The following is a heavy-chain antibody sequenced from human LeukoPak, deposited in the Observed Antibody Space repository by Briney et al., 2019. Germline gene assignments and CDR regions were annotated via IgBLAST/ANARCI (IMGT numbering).Heavy chain of an antibody. CDR2: IIPIFGTA. V-gene: IGHV1-69*13. CDR3: ARVVRYYGSGSYPEAFDY. D-gene: IGHD3-10*01. Sequence: SVKVSCKASGGTFSSYAISWVRQAPGQGLEWMGGIIPIFGTANYAQKFQGRVTITADESTSTAYIELSSLRSEDTAVYYCARVVRYYGSGSYPEAFDYWGQGTLVTVSS. J-gene: IGHJ4*02. CDR1: GGTFSSYA.